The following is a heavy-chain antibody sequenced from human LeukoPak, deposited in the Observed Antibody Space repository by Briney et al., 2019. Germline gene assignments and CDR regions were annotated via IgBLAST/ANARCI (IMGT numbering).Heavy chain of an antibody. CDR1: GGSISGYY. Sequence: PSETLSLTCTVSGGSISGYYWSWIRQPPGKGLEWIGEINHSGSTNYNPSLKSRVTISVDTSKNQFSLKLSSVTAADTAVYYCARGPDSSGYYYYYYMDVWGKGTTVTVSS. J-gene: IGHJ6*03. V-gene: IGHV4-34*01. CDR2: INHSGST. CDR3: ARGPDSSGYYYYYYMDV. D-gene: IGHD3-22*01.